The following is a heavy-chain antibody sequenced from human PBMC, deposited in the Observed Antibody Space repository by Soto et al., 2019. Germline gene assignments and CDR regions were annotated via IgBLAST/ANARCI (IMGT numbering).Heavy chain of an antibody. V-gene: IGHV4-39*01. D-gene: IGHD3-10*01. J-gene: IGHJ5*02. CDR1: GGSISSGSHY. CDR2: VYYSGTT. Sequence: LSLTCTVSGGSISSGSHYWGWIRQPPGKGLEWIGSVYYSGTTLYYPSLKSRVTISIDTSKNQFSLKLYSVTAADTAIYYCAKVDGTGWFDPWGQGTLVTVSS. CDR3: AKVDGTGWFDP.